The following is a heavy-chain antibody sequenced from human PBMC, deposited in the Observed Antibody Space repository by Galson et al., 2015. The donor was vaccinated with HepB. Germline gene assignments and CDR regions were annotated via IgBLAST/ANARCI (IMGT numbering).Heavy chain of an antibody. D-gene: IGHD1-20*01. CDR2: INPNSGGT. V-gene: IGHV1-2*04. Sequence: SVKVSCKASGYTSTGYYMHWVRQAPGQGLEWMGWINPNSGGTNYAQKFQGWVTMTRDTSISTAYMELSRLRSDDTAVYYCARGRITGTQPGMDVWGQGTTVTVSS. CDR1: GYTSTGYY. CDR3: ARGRITGTQPGMDV. J-gene: IGHJ6*02.